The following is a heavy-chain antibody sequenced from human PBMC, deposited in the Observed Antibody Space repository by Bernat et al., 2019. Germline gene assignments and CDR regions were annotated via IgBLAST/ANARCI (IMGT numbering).Heavy chain of an antibody. CDR3: VREGAVAGWVCFQH. V-gene: IGHV1-18*01. Sequence: QVQLVQSGAEVRKPGASVKVPCKASGYTFTSYEISWVRQAPGQGLEWKGWISTYTGDTKYAQRLQGRITMTRDTSTTTAYMELRGLRAGDTAVYYCVREGAVAGWVCFQHWGQGTLLSVSS. CDR2: ISTYTGDT. CDR1: GYTFTSYE. D-gene: IGHD6-19*01. J-gene: IGHJ1*01.